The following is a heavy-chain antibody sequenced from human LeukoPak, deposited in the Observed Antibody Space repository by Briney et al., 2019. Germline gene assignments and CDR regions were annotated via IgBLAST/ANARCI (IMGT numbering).Heavy chain of an antibody. J-gene: IGHJ4*02. Sequence: ASVKVSCKASGYSFTSSALNWVRQAPGQGLEWRGWINTNTGNPTYAQGFTGRFVFSLDTSVSTAYLHISSLKAEDTAVCYCATDLKKGDSGCFDYWGQGTLVTVSS. CDR1: GYSFTSSA. CDR2: INTNTGNP. V-gene: IGHV7-4-1*02. D-gene: IGHD6-19*01. CDR3: ATDLKKGDSGCFDY.